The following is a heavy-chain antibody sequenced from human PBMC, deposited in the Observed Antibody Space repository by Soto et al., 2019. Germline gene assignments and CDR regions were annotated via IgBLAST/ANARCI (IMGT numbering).Heavy chain of an antibody. Sequence: SQTLSLTCAISGDSVSSNSAAWNWIRQSPSRGLEWLGRTYYRSKWYNDYAVSVKSRITINPDTSKNQFSLQLNSVTPEDTAVYYCAREVAVAGPSRDAFDIWGQGTTVTVS. V-gene: IGHV6-1*01. D-gene: IGHD6-19*01. J-gene: IGHJ3*02. CDR1: GDSVSSNSAA. CDR2: TYYRSKWYN. CDR3: AREVAVAGPSRDAFDI.